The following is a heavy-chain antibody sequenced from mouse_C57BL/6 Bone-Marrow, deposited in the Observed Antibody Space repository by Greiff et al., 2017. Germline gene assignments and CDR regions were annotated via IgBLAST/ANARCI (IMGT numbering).Heavy chain of an antibody. CDR1: GYTFTNYW. Sequence: QVQLQQSGAELVRPGTSVKMSCKASGYTFTNYWIGWAKQRPGHGLEWIGDIYPGGGYTNYNETLKGKATLTADKSSSTAYMQFSSLTSEDSAIYYCARKRSYWYFDVWGTGTTVTVSS. V-gene: IGHV1-63*01. CDR2: IYPGGGYT. CDR3: ARKRSYWYFDV. J-gene: IGHJ1*03.